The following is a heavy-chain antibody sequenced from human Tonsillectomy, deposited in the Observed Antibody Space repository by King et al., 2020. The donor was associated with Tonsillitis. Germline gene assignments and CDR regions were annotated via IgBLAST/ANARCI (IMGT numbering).Heavy chain of an antibody. Sequence: VQLVESGGGLVQPGGSLRLSCAASGFTFNTYWMTWVRQAPGKGLEWVASMNQDGSEKYSVDSVKGRFTISRDNAKNSLYLQMNSLRAEDTAVYYCARVSRGWAFDFDYWGQGTLVTVSS. CDR1: GFTFNTYW. D-gene: IGHD6-19*01. J-gene: IGHJ4*02. CDR2: MNQDGSEK. V-gene: IGHV3-7*03. CDR3: ARVSRGWAFDFDY.